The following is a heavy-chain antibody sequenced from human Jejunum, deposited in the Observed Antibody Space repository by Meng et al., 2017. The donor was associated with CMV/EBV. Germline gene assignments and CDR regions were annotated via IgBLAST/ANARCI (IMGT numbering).Heavy chain of an antibody. D-gene: IGHD2-2*01. CDR2: IKPNSGGT. V-gene: IGHV1-2*02. CDR3: VRVRTPGPTEQLLWEVHPFDI. CDR1: YY. J-gene: IGHJ3*02. Sequence: YYMHWVRQAPGQGLEWMGWIKPNSGGTNYAQKFQGRVTMTRDTSISTAYMDLSRLRSDDTAVYYCVRVRTPGPTEQLLWEVHPFDIWGQGTMVTVSS.